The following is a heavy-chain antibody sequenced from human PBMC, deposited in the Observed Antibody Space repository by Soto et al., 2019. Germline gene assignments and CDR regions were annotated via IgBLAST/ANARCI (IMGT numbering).Heavy chain of an antibody. CDR2: IYYGGST. Sequence: SETLCLTCTVSGGSISGGGYYWSWIRQHPGKGLEWIGYIYYGGSTYYNPSLKSRVTISVDTSKNQFSLKLSSVTAADTAVYYCAREPPYDILTGPTMDVWGKGTTVTVSS. CDR1: GGSISGGGYY. D-gene: IGHD3-9*01. J-gene: IGHJ6*03. CDR3: AREPPYDILTGPTMDV. V-gene: IGHV4-31*03.